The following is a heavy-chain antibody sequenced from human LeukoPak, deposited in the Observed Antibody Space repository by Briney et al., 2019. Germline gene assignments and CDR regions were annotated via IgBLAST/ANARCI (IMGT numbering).Heavy chain of an antibody. CDR3: ARGREYSSSPPYFDY. CDR1: GGSFSGYY. D-gene: IGHD6-6*01. CDR2: INHSGST. Sequence: SETLSLTCAVYGGSFSGYYWSWIRQPPGKGLEWIGEINHSGSTNYNPSLKSRVTISVDTSKNQFSLKLSSVTAADTAVYYCARGREYSSSPPYFDYWGQGTLVTVSS. J-gene: IGHJ4*02. V-gene: IGHV4-34*01.